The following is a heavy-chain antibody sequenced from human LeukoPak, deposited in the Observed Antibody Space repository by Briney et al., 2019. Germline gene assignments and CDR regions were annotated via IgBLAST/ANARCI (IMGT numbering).Heavy chain of an antibody. CDR1: GYTFTGYY. V-gene: IGHV1-2*02. CDR2: INPNSGGT. CDR3: AKDVTYYFGSGSNPNWFDP. Sequence: GASVKVSCKASGYTFTGYYMHWVRQAPGQGLEWMGWINPNSGGTNYAQKFQGRVTMTRDTSISTAYMELSRLRSDDTAVYYCAKDVTYYFGSGSNPNWFDPWGQGTLVTVSS. J-gene: IGHJ5*02. D-gene: IGHD3-10*01.